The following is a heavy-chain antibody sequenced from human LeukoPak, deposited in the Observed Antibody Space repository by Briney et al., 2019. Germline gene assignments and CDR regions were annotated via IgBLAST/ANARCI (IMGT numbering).Heavy chain of an antibody. CDR2: ISTYNDNT. J-gene: IGHJ4*02. CDR3: ARDDCSDGSCYLGAY. D-gene: IGHD2-15*01. V-gene: IGHV1-18*04. Sequence: ASVKVSCKASGYTFTGYGLRWVRQAPGQGLEWMGWISTYNDNTNYAQKLQGRVTMTTDTSTSTVYMELRSLRSDDTGVYYCARDDCSDGSCYLGAYWGQGTLVTVSS. CDR1: GYTFTGYG.